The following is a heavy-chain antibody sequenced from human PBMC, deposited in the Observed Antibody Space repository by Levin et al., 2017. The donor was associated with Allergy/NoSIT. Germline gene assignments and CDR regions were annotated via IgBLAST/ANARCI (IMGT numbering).Heavy chain of an antibody. J-gene: IGHJ3*02. CDR2: IYHDGST. V-gene: IGHV4-34*01. CDR1: GGSFSGYY. Sequence: SETLSLKCAIDGGSFSGYYWSWIRQPPGKGLEWIGQIYHDGSTDYHPSLESRVTISLDTANNEFSLGVSSVTAADSAVYYCVRGYHCVNGFCYRVFDMWGQGTMVTVTS. D-gene: IGHD2-8*01. CDR3: VRGYHCVNGFCYRVFDM.